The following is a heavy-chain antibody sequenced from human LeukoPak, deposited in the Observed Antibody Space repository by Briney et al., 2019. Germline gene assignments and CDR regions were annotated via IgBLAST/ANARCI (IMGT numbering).Heavy chain of an antibody. V-gene: IGHV4-34*01. CDR1: GGSFSGCY. Sequence: PSETLSLTCAVYGGSFSGCYWSWIRQPPGKGLEWIGEINHSGSTNYNPSLKSRVTISVDTSKNQFSLKLSSVTAADTAVYYCARGRYSYASWGQGTLVTVSS. CDR2: INHSGST. D-gene: IGHD5-18*01. J-gene: IGHJ4*02. CDR3: ARGRYSYAS.